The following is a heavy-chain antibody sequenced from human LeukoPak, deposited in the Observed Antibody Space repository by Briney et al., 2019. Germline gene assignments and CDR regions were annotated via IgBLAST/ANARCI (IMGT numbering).Heavy chain of an antibody. J-gene: IGHJ5*02. CDR1: GGSLSSDY. Sequence: SGTLSLTCTVSGGSLSSDYWSWIRQPAGKGLEWIGRIYIIGSTNYNPPLTSGVTISVDTSKNQFSLKMSSVTAADTAVYYCARQYYYDSSGYWGANWFDPWGQGTLVTVSS. CDR3: ARQYYYDSSGYWGANWFDP. D-gene: IGHD3-22*01. V-gene: IGHV4-4*07. CDR2: IYIIGST.